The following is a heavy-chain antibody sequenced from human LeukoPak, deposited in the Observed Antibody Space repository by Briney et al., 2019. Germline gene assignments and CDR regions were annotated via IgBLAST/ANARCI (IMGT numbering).Heavy chain of an antibody. CDR2: ISGSGTYI. J-gene: IGHJ4*02. V-gene: IGHV3-21*01. CDR1: GFTFSSYA. CDR3: AREPFWSGYFANLHFDY. Sequence: GGSLRLSCAASGFTFSSYAMSWVRQAPGKGMEWVSAISGSGTYIYYADSVKGRFTISRDNAKNSLYLQMNSLRAEDTAVYYCAREPFWSGYFANLHFDYWGQGTLVTVSS. D-gene: IGHD3-3*01.